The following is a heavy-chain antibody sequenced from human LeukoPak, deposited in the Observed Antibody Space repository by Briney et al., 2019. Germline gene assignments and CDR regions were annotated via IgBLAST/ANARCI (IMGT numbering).Heavy chain of an antibody. CDR1: GFTSSDYY. D-gene: IGHD3-22*01. V-gene: IGHV3-11*01. Sequence: GGSLRLSCAASGFTSSDYYMSWIRQAPGKGLEWVSYISSSGNTIYYADSVRGRFTISRDNAKNSLYLQMNSLRAEDTAVYYCARGVGDSSGYYLLYYFDYWGQGTLVTVSS. J-gene: IGHJ4*02. CDR2: ISSSGNTI. CDR3: ARGVGDSSGYYLLYYFDY.